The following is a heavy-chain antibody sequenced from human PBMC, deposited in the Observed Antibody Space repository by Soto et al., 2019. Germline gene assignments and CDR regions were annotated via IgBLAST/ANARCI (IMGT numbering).Heavy chain of an antibody. V-gene: IGHV3-20*04. D-gene: IGHD3-22*01. CDR2: INWNGGST. CDR3: AANRGYNYYYGMDV. Sequence: GGSLRLSCAASGFTFDDYGMSWVRQAPGKGLEWVSGINWNGGSTGYADSVKGRFTISRDNSKNTLYLQMNSLRAEDTAVYYCAANRGYNYYYGMDVWGQGTTVTVSS. CDR1: GFTFDDYG. J-gene: IGHJ6*02.